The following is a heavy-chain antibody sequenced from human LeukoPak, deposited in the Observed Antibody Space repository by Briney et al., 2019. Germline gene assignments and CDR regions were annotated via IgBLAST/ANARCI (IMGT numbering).Heavy chain of an antibody. Sequence: ASVKVSCKASGGTFSSYAISWVRQAPGQGLEWMGGIIPIFGTANYAQKFQGRVTATADKSTSTAYMELSSLRPENTAVYYCAGRLRYFDQGAFDIWGQGTMVTVSS. V-gene: IGHV1-69*06. CDR1: GGTFSSYA. D-gene: IGHD3-9*01. J-gene: IGHJ3*02. CDR3: AGRLRYFDQGAFDI. CDR2: IIPIFGTA.